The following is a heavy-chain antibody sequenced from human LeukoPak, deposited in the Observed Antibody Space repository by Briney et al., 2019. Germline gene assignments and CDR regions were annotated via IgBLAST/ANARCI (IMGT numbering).Heavy chain of an antibody. J-gene: IGHJ3*02. CDR2: ISNGSIYT. D-gene: IGHD6-13*01. CDR1: GFTFSTYT. V-gene: IGHV3-21*01. CDR3: ARDFTREKGSSWHFGYGFDI. Sequence: GGSLRLSCAASGFTFSTYTMNWVRQAPGKGLEWVSSISNGSIYTYYADSVKGRFTISRDNAKNSLYLQMNSLRGEDTALYYCARDFTREKGSSWHFGYGFDIWGQGTMVTASS.